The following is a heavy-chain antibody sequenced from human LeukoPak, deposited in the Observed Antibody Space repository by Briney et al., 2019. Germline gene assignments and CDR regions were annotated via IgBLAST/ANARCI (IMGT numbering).Heavy chain of an antibody. D-gene: IGHD3-9*01. J-gene: IGHJ5*02. CDR3: ARGVRYLSWFDP. V-gene: IGHV4-59*08. CDR2: IYYSGST. CDR1: GGSISSYY. Sequence: SETLSLTCTVSGGSISSYYWSWIRQPPGKGLEWIGYIYYSGSTNYNPSLKSRVTISVDTSKNQFSLKLSSVTAADTAVYYCARGVRYLSWFDPWGQGTLVTVSS.